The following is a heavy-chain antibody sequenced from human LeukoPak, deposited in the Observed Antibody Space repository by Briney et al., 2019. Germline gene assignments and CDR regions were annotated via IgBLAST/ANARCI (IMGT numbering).Heavy chain of an antibody. V-gene: IGHV4-39*07. CDR2: IYYSGST. D-gene: IGHD6-19*01. CDR1: GGSIRSSTDY. Sequence: SEALSLTCTVSGGSIRSSTDYWGWIRQPPGKELEWIGSIYYSGSTYYNPSLKSRVTISVDTSKNQFSVKLSSVTAADTAVYYCARSIRGYSSGWYYFDYWGQGTLITVSS. J-gene: IGHJ4*02. CDR3: ARSIRGYSSGWYYFDY.